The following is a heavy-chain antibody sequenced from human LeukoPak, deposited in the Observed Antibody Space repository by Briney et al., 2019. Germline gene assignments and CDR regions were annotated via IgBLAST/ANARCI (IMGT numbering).Heavy chain of an antibody. D-gene: IGHD1-26*01. CDR1: GYTFTTYA. CDR3: ARSIVGATDY. J-gene: IGHJ4*02. V-gene: IGHV7-4-1*02. Sequence: ASVKVSCKASGYTFTTYAMNWVRQAPGQGLEWMGWINTNTGSPTYAQGFTGRFVFSLDTSVSTTYLQISSLKAEDTAVYYCARSIVGATDYWGQGTLVTVSS. CDR2: INTNTGSP.